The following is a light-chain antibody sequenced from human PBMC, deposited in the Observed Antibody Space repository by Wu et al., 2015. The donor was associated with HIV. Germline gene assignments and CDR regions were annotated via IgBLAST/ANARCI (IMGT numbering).Light chain of an antibody. CDR1: RSLGDK. V-gene: IGKV3-11*01. J-gene: IGKJ5*01. CDR2: DVS. Sequence: EIIMTQSPATLSVSPGERATLSCRASRSLGDKLVWYQQKPGQAPRLLIHDVSSRASGIPARFSGRGSGTNFTLTIGNLEPEDFVVYYCQQGRNWPLTFGQGTRLEIK. CDR3: QQGRNWPLT.